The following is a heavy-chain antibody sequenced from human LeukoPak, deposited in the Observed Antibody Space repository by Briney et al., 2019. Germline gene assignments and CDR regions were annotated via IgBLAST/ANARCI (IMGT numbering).Heavy chain of an antibody. CDR1: GFTFSSYG. CDR3: AKDFVVVPGNVNYLDY. Sequence: GGSLRLSCAASGFTFSSYGMSWVRQAPGKGLEWVSAISGSGGSTYYADSVKGRFTISRDNSENTLYLQMNSLRAEDTAVYYCAKDFVVVPGNVNYLDYWGQGTLVTVSS. V-gene: IGHV3-23*01. CDR2: ISGSGGST. J-gene: IGHJ4*02. D-gene: IGHD2-21*02.